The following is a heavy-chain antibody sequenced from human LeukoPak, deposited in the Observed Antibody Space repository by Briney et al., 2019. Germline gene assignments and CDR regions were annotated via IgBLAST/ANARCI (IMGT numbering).Heavy chain of an antibody. D-gene: IGHD4-23*01. V-gene: IGHV1-8*01. CDR1: GYTFTSYY. CDR3: ARDRLLATVVTLPDS. Sequence: ASVNVSCKASGYTFTSYYINWVRQATGQGLEWMGWMNPNSGNTGYAQQFQGRVTITRDTSIITAYIELNRLRSDDPRLYYLARDRLLATVVTLPDSWGQGTLVTVSS. CDR2: MNPNSGNT. J-gene: IGHJ5*01.